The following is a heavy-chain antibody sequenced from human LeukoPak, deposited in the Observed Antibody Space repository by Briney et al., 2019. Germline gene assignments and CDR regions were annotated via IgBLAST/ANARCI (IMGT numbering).Heavy chain of an antibody. Sequence: PGGSLRLSCAASGFTFSSYEMHWVRQAPGKGLEWVSYISSSGSTIYYADSVKGRFTISRDNAKNSLYLQMNSLRAEDTAVYYCERGVEMATNALFYWGQGTLVTVSS. CDR1: GFTFSSYE. CDR3: ERGVEMATNALFY. J-gene: IGHJ4*02. V-gene: IGHV3-48*03. D-gene: IGHD5-24*01. CDR2: ISSSGSTI.